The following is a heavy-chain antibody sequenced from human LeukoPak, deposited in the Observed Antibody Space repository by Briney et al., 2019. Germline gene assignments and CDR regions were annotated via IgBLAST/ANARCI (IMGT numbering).Heavy chain of an antibody. D-gene: IGHD6-19*01. Sequence: ASVKVSCKASGYTFTSYAISWVRQAPGQGLEWMGWISPYNGNTKYAQKLQGRVTMTTDTSTSTAYMELRSLRSDDTAVYFCAREGAPNSGWYYFDYWGQGSLVTVSS. J-gene: IGHJ4*02. CDR3: AREGAPNSGWYYFDY. CDR1: GYTFTSYA. V-gene: IGHV1-18*01. CDR2: ISPYNGNT.